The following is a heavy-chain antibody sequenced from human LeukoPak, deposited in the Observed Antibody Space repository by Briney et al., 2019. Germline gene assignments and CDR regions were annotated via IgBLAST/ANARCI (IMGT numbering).Heavy chain of an antibody. V-gene: IGHV3-21*01. J-gene: IGHJ4*02. Sequence: PGGSLRLSCAASGFTFSSYSMNWVRQAPGKGLEWVASISGSSSYIYYADSVEGRFTISRDNAKNSLYLQMNSLRAEDTAVYYCARTEMATITYFDYWGQGTLVTVSS. CDR2: ISGSSSYI. CDR3: ARTEMATITYFDY. D-gene: IGHD5-24*01. CDR1: GFTFSSYS.